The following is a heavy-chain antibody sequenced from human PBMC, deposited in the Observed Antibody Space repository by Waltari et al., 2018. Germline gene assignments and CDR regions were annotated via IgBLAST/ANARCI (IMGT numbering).Heavy chain of an antibody. CDR3: ARNPRYDSPD. CDR2: SYSDGYT. D-gene: IGHD3-22*01. J-gene: IGHJ4*02. CDR1: GFTVSNNY. Sequence: EVQLAESGGGLVQPGGSLRISCAASGFTVSNNYMSWVLQAPGKGLEGVSLSYSDGYTQYADSEKGRFTISRDNSKNTLYLQMNSLGVEDTAVYYCARNPRYDSPDWGQGTLVTVSS. V-gene: IGHV3-66*02.